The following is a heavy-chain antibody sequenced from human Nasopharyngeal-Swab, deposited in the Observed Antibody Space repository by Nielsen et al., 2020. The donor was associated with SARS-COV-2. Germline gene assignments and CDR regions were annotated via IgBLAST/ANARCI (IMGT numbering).Heavy chain of an antibody. CDR2: ISPYNGKT. Sequence: ASVKVSCKASGYTFTTYGISWVRQATGQGLEWMGWISPYNGKTKYAQKFQDRVTMTTDTSTSTAYMELRSLRSDDTAVYFCARDPRGPDYWGQGTLVTVSS. CDR3: ARDPRGPDY. D-gene: IGHD6-25*01. V-gene: IGHV1-18*01. J-gene: IGHJ4*02. CDR1: GYTFTTYG.